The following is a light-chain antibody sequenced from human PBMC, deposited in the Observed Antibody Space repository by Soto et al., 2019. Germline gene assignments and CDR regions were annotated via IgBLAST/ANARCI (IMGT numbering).Light chain of an antibody. V-gene: IGLV2-23*01. CDR2: DAT. CDR3: SPYAGGSTMM. Sequence: QSALTKPSSVSGSPRNSITISCTGPHGDVGGYQLVSRYQPHPDQAPKVMIYDATKRPSGVSSRFSGSKSGNTASLTISGLQAENEVHYYCSPYAGGSTMMFGGGTKVTVL. CDR1: HGDVGGYQL. J-gene: IGLJ3*02.